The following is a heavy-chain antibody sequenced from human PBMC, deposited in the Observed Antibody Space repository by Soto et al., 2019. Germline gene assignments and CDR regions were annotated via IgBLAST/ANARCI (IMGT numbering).Heavy chain of an antibody. D-gene: IGHD1-1*01. Sequence: EVHVVESGGDLVEPGGSLRLSCVTSGFMFSSAWMSWVRQAPGKGLEWVARIKSTKDGGARDYAAPVNGRFSISRDDSKSTVYLQMNSVRVEDTALYYCVEGWNDFWGQGTLVTVSS. CDR2: IKSTKDGGAR. V-gene: IGHV3-15*01. CDR3: VEGWNDF. CDR1: GFMFSSAW. J-gene: IGHJ4*02.